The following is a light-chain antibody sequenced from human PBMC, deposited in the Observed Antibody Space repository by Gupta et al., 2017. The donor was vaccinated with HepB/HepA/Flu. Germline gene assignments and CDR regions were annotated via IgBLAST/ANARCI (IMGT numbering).Light chain of an antibody. CDR2: GKN. CDR1: SLRSYY. J-gene: IGLJ2*01. V-gene: IGLV3-19*01. Sequence: SSELAQGPALSVALGQTVRITCQGDSLRSYYASWYQQKPGQTPVLVIYGKNNRPSGVPDRFSGSSSGNTASMTITGAQAEDEADYYCNSQDSIGNLVFGRGTKLTVL. CDR3: NSQDSIGNLV.